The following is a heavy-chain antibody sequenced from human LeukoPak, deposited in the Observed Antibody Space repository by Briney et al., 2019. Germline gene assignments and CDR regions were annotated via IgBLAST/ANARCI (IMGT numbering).Heavy chain of an antibody. D-gene: IGHD4-23*01. CDR1: GGSISSSSYY. V-gene: IGHV4-39*07. Sequence: SETLSLTCTVSGGSISSSSYYWGWIRQPPGKGLEWIGTIYYSGNTYYNPSLKSRVTISVDTSKNQFSLKLSSVTAADSAVYYCARGWYGGNSEAFDYWGQGTLVTVSS. CDR3: ARGWYGGNSEAFDY. CDR2: IYYSGNT. J-gene: IGHJ4*02.